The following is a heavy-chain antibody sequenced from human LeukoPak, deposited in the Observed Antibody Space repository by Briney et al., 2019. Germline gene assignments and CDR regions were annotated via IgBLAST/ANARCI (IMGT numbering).Heavy chain of an antibody. CDR3: ARAKPKNMVRGLIMRRESRYYFDY. CDR1: GFTFSSYG. D-gene: IGHD3-10*01. J-gene: IGHJ4*02. CDR2: IYSGGST. V-gene: IGHV3-53*01. Sequence: GGSLRLSCAASGFTFSSYGMSWVRQAPGKGLEWVSVIYSGGSTYYADSVKGRFTISRDNSKSTLYIQMNSLRAEDTAVYYCARAKPKNMVRGLIMRRESRYYFDYWGQGTLVTVSS.